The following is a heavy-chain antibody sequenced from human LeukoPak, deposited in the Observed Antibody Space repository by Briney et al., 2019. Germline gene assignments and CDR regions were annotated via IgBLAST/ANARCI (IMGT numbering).Heavy chain of an antibody. V-gene: IGHV3-7*01. Sequence: GGSLRLSCAASGFTFSSYWMSWVRQAPGKGLEWVANIKQDGSDKYYVDSVKGRSTISRDNAKNSLYLQMNSLRAEDTAVYYCARHGEAGWTLNRFDPWGQGTLVTVSS. CDR2: IKQDGSDK. CDR3: ARHGEAGWTLNRFDP. D-gene: IGHD3-10*01. J-gene: IGHJ5*02. CDR1: GFTFSSYW.